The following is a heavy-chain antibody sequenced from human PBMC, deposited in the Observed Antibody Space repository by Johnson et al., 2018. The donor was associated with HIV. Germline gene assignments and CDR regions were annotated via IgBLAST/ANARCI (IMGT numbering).Heavy chain of an antibody. D-gene: IGHD7-27*01. CDR2: IGWNGLTI. CDR1: GFTFSNYA. Sequence: VESGGGVVQPGRSLRLSCAASGFTFSNYAMHWVRQGPGKGLEWVAGIGWNGLTIGYVDSVKGRFTISRDDATNSLYLRRDSLRTEDTAFYYCAKVTTVANWYAFDIWGQGTMVTVSS. CDR3: AKVTTVANWYAFDI. V-gene: IGHV3-9*01. J-gene: IGHJ3*02.